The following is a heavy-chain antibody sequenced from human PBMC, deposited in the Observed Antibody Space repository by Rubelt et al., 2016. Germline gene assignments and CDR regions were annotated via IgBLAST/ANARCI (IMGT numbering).Heavy chain of an antibody. V-gene: IGHV5-10-1*04. Sequence: EVQLVQSGAEVKKPGESLRISCKGSGYSFTSYWISWVRQMPGKGLEWMGRIDPSDSYTNYSPSVQCQFTISAYKSIRTAYLQWSSLKASDTAMYYCARHAGDGGNSEDWFDPWGQGTLVTVSS. J-gene: IGHJ5*02. CDR3: ARHAGDGGNSEDWFDP. CDR2: IDPSDSYT. CDR1: GYSFTSYW. D-gene: IGHD4-23*01.